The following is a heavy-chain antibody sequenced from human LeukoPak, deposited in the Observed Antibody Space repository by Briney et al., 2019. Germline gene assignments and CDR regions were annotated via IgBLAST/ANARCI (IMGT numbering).Heavy chain of an antibody. V-gene: IGHV3-7*01. J-gene: IGHJ4*02. CDR1: GFAFGSYY. CDR3: VRGHYADY. Sequence: GGSLRLSCAASGFAFGSYYMNWVRQAPGKGLEWVANIKPDGSEENYVDSVRGRFTISRVNAKNSVYLQMNSLRADDTALYYCVRGHYADYTSQGTLVTVSS. CDR2: IKPDGSEE.